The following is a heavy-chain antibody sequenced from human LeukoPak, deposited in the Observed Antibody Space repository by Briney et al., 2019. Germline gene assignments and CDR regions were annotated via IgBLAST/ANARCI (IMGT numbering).Heavy chain of an antibody. V-gene: IGHV3-23*01. CDR3: ARSGHCTGPSCYYDY. CDR1: KFTFSSYA. J-gene: IGHJ4*02. Sequence: GGSLRLSCAASKFTFSSYAMTWVRQAPGQGLQWVSTITGSGTGTFYADSVKGRFTISRDNSKNTLYLQMNSLRAEDTAVFYCARSGHCTGPSCYYDYWGQGTLVTVSS. CDR2: ITGSGTGT. D-gene: IGHD2-2*01.